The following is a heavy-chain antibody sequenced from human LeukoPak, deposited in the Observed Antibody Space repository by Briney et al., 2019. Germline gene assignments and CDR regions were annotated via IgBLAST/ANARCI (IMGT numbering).Heavy chain of an antibody. CDR3: AKGSSSGSRCYYMDV. V-gene: IGHV3-23*01. D-gene: IGHD3-22*01. Sequence: GGSLRLSCAASGFTFSSYAMSWVRQAPGKGLQWVSAISGSGGSTFYADSVKGRFTISRDNSKNTLYLQMNSMRAEDTPVYYCAKGSSSGSRCYYMDVWGKGTTVTVSS. CDR2: ISGSGGST. CDR1: GFTFSSYA. J-gene: IGHJ6*03.